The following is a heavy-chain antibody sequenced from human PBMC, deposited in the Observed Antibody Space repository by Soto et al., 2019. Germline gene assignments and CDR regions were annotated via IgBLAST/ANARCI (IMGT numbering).Heavy chain of an antibody. J-gene: IGHJ4*02. V-gene: IGHV4-4*02. CDR1: GDSISSNTW. CDR3: ASRPAYISGKDY. D-gene: IGHD3-3*02. Sequence: QVQLQESGPGLVKPSETLSLTCAVSGDSISSNTWWSWVRQSPGKGLEWIGEIYHSGKTNYKASLMSRVTISIDKSKNQLSLNLTSVTAADTAVYYCASRPAYISGKDYWGQGTLVTVSS. CDR2: IYHSGKT.